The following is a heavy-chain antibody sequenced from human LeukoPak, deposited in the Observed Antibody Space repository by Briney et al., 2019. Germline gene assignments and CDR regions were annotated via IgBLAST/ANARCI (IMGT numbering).Heavy chain of an antibody. D-gene: IGHD2-21*02. J-gene: IGHJ5*02. CDR1: GYTFTSYD. Sequence: ASVKVSCKASGYTFTSYDINWVRQATGQGLEWMGWMNPNSGNTGYAQKFQGRVTMTRNTSISTAYMELSSLRSEDTAVYYCARGIVVVTADLPHPPINWLDPWGQGTLVTVSS. CDR2: MNPNSGNT. CDR3: ARGIVVVTADLPHPPINWLDP. V-gene: IGHV1-8*01.